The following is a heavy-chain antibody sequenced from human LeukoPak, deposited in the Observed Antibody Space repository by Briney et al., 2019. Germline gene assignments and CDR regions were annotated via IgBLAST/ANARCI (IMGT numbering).Heavy chain of an antibody. CDR3: ARDGDYGFEGMDV. V-gene: IGHV4-39*07. CDR1: GGSISSSSYY. D-gene: IGHD4-17*01. CDR2: IYYSGST. J-gene: IGHJ6*02. Sequence: SETLSLTCTVSGGSISSSSYYWGWIRQPPGKGLEWIGSIYYSGSTYYNPSLKSRVTISVDTSKNQFSLKLSSVTAADTAVYYCARDGDYGFEGMDVWGQGTTVTVSS.